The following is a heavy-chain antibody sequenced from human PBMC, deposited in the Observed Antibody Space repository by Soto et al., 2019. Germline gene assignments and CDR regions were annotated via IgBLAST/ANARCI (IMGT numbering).Heavy chain of an antibody. CDR1: GYTLTSYG. CDR3: ARDYGIAAAGPGFDP. V-gene: IGHV1-18*01. Sequence: ASVKVSCKASGYTLTSYGISWVRQAPGQGLEWMGWISAYNGNTNYAQKLQGRVTMTTDTSTSTAYMELRSLRSDDTAVYYCARDYGIAAAGPGFDPWGRGTLVTVSS. D-gene: IGHD6-13*01. J-gene: IGHJ2*01. CDR2: ISAYNGNT.